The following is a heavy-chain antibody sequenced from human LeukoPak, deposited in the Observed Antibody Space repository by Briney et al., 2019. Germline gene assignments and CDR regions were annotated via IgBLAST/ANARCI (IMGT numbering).Heavy chain of an antibody. J-gene: IGHJ6*03. V-gene: IGHV4-4*09. CDR1: GGSISSYY. CDR3: ARHQLYYDFWSGYNYYYMDV. D-gene: IGHD3-3*01. CDR2: IYTSGST. Sequence: SETLSLTCTVSGGSISSYYWSWIRQPPGNGLEWIGYIYTSGSTNYNPSLKSRVTISVDTSKNQFSLKLSSVTAADTAVYYCARHQLYYDFWSGYNYYYMDVWGKGTTVTVSS.